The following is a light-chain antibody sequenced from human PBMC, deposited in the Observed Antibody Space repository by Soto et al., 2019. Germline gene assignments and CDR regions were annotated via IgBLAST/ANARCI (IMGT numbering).Light chain of an antibody. CDR3: LQYHNLWA. CDR2: AAS. J-gene: IGKJ1*01. CDR1: QSVSSD. Sequence: EIVMTQSPATLSLSPGERATLSCRASQSVSSDLAWYQQKPGQAPRLLIYAASTRATGIPARLTGSGSGTDFTLTITTQEPADFAVYSCLQYHNLWAFGQGTKVDIK. V-gene: IGKV3-15*01.